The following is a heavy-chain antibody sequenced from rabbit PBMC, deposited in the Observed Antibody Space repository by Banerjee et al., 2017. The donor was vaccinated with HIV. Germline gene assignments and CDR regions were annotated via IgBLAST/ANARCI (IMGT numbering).Heavy chain of an antibody. V-gene: IGHV1S40*01. D-gene: IGHD8-1*01. CDR3: ARQNDGGSWHYNL. Sequence: QSLEESGGDLVKPGASLTLTCTASGFSFSSSYYMCWVRQAPGKGLEWIGCIYASSGTTYYASWVNGRFTISQTSSTTVTLQMTSLTAADTATYLCARQNDGGSWHYNLWGQGTLVTVS. CDR1: GFSFSSSYY. CDR2: IYASSGTT. J-gene: IGHJ4*01.